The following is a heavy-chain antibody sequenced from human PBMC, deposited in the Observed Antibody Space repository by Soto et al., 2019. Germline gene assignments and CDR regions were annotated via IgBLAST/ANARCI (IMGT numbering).Heavy chain of an antibody. V-gene: IGHV3-53*01. CDR3: ATRPLLPGAP. CDR2: IYSGGST. D-gene: IGHD3-22*01. J-gene: IGHJ3*01. CDR1: GFTFSSND. Sequence: EVQLVESGGGLIQPGGSLRLSCAASGFTFSSNDMNWVRQAPGKGLEWVSLIYSGGSTYYADSVKARSTITRDNSKNTSYLKMSSLRAEDTAVYYCATRPLLPGAPWRQGKMVTVSS.